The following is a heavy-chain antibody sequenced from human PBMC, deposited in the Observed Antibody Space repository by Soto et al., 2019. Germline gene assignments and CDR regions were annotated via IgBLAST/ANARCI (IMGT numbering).Heavy chain of an antibody. CDR3: ARQIYDSDTGPNFQYYYDQ. Sequence: PGESLKISCKGSGYSFAGYWITWVRQKPGKGLEWMGRIDPSDSQTYYSPSFRGHVTISATKSITTVFLQWSSLRASDTAMYYCARQIYDSDTGPNFQYYYDQWGQGTLVTVSS. V-gene: IGHV5-10-1*01. CDR1: GYSFAGYW. D-gene: IGHD3-22*01. J-gene: IGHJ4*02. CDR2: IDPSDSQT.